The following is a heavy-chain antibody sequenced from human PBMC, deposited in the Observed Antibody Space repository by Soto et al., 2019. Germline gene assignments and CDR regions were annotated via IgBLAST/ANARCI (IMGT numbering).Heavy chain of an antibody. Sequence: GGSLRLSCAASGFTFSDYYMSWIRQAPGKGLEWVSYISSSSSYTNYADSVKGRFTISRDNAKNSLYLQMHSLRAEDTAVYYCASEDGYNFTLPQHWGQGTLVTVSS. D-gene: IGHD5-12*01. V-gene: IGHV3-11*06. J-gene: IGHJ1*01. CDR1: GFTFSDYY. CDR2: ISSSSSYT. CDR3: ASEDGYNFTLPQH.